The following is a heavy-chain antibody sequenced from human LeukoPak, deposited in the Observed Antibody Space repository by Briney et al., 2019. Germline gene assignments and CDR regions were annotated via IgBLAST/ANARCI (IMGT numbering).Heavy chain of an antibody. Sequence: GGSLRLSCVASGFTFSSYEMNWVRQAPGKGLEWVSYISSSGSIIYYADSVKGRFTISRDNAKNSLYLQMNSLRAEDTAVYYCTRVGYSSSFYFDYWGQGTLVTVSS. V-gene: IGHV3-48*03. CDR3: TRVGYSSSFYFDY. D-gene: IGHD6-19*01. CDR2: ISSSGSII. J-gene: IGHJ4*02. CDR1: GFTFSSYE.